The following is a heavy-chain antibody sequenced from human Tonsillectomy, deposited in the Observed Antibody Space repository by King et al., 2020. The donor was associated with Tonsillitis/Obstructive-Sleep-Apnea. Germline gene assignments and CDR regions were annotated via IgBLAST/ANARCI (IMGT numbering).Heavy chain of an antibody. Sequence: VQLQESGPGLVKPSETLSLTCTVSGGSISGYYWSWIRQPPGKGLEWIGYIYYRWSTNYNPSLKSRVTISVDTSKNQFSLKLSSVTAADTAVYYCARDNDIWGQGTMVTVSS. CDR3: ARDNDI. J-gene: IGHJ3*02. CDR1: GGSISGYY. V-gene: IGHV4-59*01. CDR2: IYYRWST.